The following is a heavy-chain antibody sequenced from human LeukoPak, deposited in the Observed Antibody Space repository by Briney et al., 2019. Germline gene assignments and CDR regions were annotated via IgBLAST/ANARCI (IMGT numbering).Heavy chain of an antibody. CDR2: IYYSGST. Sequence: SETLSLTCTVSGGSISSGSISSYYWSWIRQPPGKGLEWIGYIYYSGSTYYNPSLKSRVTISVDTSKNQFSLKLSSVTAADTAVYYCARDSVAATPFDYWGQGTLVTVSS. CDR1: GGSISSGSISSYY. CDR3: ARDSVAATPFDY. V-gene: IGHV4-61*01. J-gene: IGHJ4*02. D-gene: IGHD2-15*01.